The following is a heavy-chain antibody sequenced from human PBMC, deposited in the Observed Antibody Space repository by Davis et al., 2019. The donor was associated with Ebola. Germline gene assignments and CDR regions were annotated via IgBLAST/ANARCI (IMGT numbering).Heavy chain of an antibody. CDR1: GGSISSGGYS. CDR3: ARSITIIRGVIPWFDP. CDR2: MYYSGST. V-gene: IGHV4-30-4*07. Sequence: MPSETLSLTCAVSGGSISSGGYSWSWIRQPPGKGLEWIGYMYYSGSTYYNPSLKSRVTISGDTSKNQFSLRLSSVTAADTAVYYCARSITIIRGVIPWFDPWGQGTLVTVSS. J-gene: IGHJ5*02. D-gene: IGHD3-10*01.